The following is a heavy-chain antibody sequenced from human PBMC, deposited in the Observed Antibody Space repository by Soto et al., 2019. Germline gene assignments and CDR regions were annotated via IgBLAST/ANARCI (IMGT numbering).Heavy chain of an antibody. V-gene: IGHV4-34*01. Sequence: XEALCLTCAFYGGSFDDFYWSWVRQSPGKGLEWVGEIIHDGGTNYSPSLASRVSISVDTSKNQFSLHLRSVTAADTGLYYCARGQLVWYGDLTPYHRDMDVWGQGTTVTVSS. CDR1: GGSFDDFY. CDR3: ARGQLVWYGDLTPYHRDMDV. J-gene: IGHJ6*02. D-gene: IGHD3-10*01. CDR2: IIHDGGT.